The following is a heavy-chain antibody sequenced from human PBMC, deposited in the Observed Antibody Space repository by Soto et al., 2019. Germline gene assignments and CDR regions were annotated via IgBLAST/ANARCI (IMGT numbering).Heavy chain of an antibody. V-gene: IGHV3-30*18. CDR1: GLSFRSHG. J-gene: IGHJ4*02. D-gene: IGHD2-15*01. Sequence: QVQLVESGGGVVQPGRSLRLSCAVSGLSFRSHGMHWVRQAPGKGLEWVAFISYDGNNRKYADSVKGRFTISRDNSKVALYLEMSGLRGGDTAVYYCAKDHRNGGSRVDYWGQGTLVTVSS. CDR2: ISYDGNNR. CDR3: AKDHRNGGSRVDY.